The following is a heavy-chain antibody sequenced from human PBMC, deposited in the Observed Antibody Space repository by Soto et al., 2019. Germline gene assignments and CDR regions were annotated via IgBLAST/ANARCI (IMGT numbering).Heavy chain of an antibody. CDR3: AREDDGGDSLDV. Sequence: QVQLQQSGPGLLKPSQTLSLTCTVSGDSISSDYYHWTWIRQSPGKGLEWIGYIHHSGSILYNPSLNSRVTISVDTSKNQFSPHLTSVTAADTAVYFCAREDDGGDSLDVSGQGHTVNVSS. CDR1: GDSISSDYYH. D-gene: IGHD2-21*02. J-gene: IGHJ6*02. CDR2: IHHSGSI. V-gene: IGHV4-30-4*08.